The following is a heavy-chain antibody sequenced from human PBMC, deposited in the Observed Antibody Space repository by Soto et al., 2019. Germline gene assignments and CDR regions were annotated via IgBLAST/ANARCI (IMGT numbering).Heavy chain of an antibody. CDR1: GGTFSSYT. CDR3: ARDDVDTAMPYGMDV. V-gene: IGHV1-69*12. Sequence: QVQLVQSGAEVKKPGSSVKVSCKASGGTFSSYTISWVRQAPGQGLEWMGGIIPIFGTANYAQKFQGRVTITADESTSTAYMETSSLRSEDTAVYYCARDDVDTAMPYGMDVWGQGTTVTVSS. CDR2: IIPIFGTA. J-gene: IGHJ6*02. D-gene: IGHD5-18*01.